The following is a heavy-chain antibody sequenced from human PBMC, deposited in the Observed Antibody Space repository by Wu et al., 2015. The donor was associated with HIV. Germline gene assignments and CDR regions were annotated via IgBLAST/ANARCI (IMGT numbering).Heavy chain of an antibody. Sequence: QAQLMQSGGEVKKPGSSVKVSCKASGGTFSSYAISWVRQAPGQGLEWMGGIIPIFGTANYAQKFQGRVTITADESTSTAYMELSSLRSEDTAIYYCAVLYDVEGDKAILDHWGQGTVVTVSS. CDR2: IIPIFGTA. D-gene: IGHD3-16*01. CDR3: AVLYDVEGDKAILDH. CDR1: GGTFSSYA. J-gene: IGHJ4*02. V-gene: IGHV1-69*12.